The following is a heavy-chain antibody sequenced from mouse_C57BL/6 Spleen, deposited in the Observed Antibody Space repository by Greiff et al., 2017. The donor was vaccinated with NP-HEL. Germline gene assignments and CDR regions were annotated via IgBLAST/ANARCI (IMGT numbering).Heavy chain of an antibody. CDR3: ARNSNYPVDY. J-gene: IGHJ2*01. Sequence: QVQLQQPGAELVKPGASVKLSCKASGYTFTSYWMQWVNQRPGQGLEWIGEIDPSDSYTNYNQKFKGKATLTVDTSSSTAYMQLSSLTSEDSAVYYCARNSNYPVDYWGQGTTLTVSS. CDR2: IDPSDSYT. D-gene: IGHD2-5*01. V-gene: IGHV1-50*01. CDR1: GYTFTSYW.